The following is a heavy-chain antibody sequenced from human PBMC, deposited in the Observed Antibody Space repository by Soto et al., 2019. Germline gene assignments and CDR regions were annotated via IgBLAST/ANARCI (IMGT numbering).Heavy chain of an antibody. CDR3: ARERYYGMDV. Sequence: PSETLSLTCTVSGGSISSGGYYWSWIRQHPGRGLEWIGYIYYSGSTYYNPSLKSRVTISVDTSKNQFSLKLSSVTAADTAVYYCARERYYGMDVWGQGTTVTVSS. V-gene: IGHV4-31*03. CDR1: GGSISSGGYY. J-gene: IGHJ6*02. CDR2: IYYSGST.